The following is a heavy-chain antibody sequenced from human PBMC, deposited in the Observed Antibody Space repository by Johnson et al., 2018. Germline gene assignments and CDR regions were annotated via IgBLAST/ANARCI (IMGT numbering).Heavy chain of an antibody. D-gene: IGHD3-22*01. V-gene: IGHV3-33*01. Sequence: QVQLVQSGGGVVQPGRSLRLSCAASGFTFSSYAMHWVRQAPGKGLEWVAVIYFGGSKKYYGDSVKGRFTISRDYSKNTLFLQMNSLRAEDTAVYYCARVSTYYFDSSGDVFDIWGQGTMVTVSS. CDR3: ARVSTYYFDSSGDVFDI. CDR1: GFTFSSYA. J-gene: IGHJ3*02. CDR2: IYFGGSKK.